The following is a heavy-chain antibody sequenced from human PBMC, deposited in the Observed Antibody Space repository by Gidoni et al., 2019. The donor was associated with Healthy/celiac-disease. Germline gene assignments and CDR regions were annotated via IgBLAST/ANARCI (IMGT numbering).Heavy chain of an antibody. J-gene: IGHJ4*02. V-gene: IGHV4-39*01. CDR3: ARPQYSSGWAFDY. CDR1: DCSISSSSYY. Sequence: QLQLQESGPGLVKPSETLSLTCTVSDCSISSSSYYWGWIRQPPGKGLEWIGSIYYRGSTYYNPSLKSRVTISVDTSKNQFSLKLSSVTAADTAVYYCARPQYSSGWAFDYWGQGTLVTVSS. D-gene: IGHD6-19*01. CDR2: IYYRGST.